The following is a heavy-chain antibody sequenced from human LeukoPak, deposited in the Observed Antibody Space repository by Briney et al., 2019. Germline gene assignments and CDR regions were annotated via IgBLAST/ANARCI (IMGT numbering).Heavy chain of an antibody. V-gene: IGHV4-34*01. Sequence: TPSQSLSLTCAVDAGSFSGYYWNWVRQPPGNRLEWIGEINHSGSTNYNPSLKSRVTISVDTSKNQFSLKLSSVTAADTAAYYCARRWFGELSRFQNFDYWGQGTLVTVSS. CDR2: INHSGST. CDR3: ARRWFGELSRFQNFDY. CDR1: AGSFSGYY. D-gene: IGHD3-10*01. J-gene: IGHJ4*02.